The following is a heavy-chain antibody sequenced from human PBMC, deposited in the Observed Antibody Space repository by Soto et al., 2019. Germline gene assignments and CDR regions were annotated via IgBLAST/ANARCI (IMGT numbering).Heavy chain of an antibody. Sequence: QVQLQESGPGLVKPSETLSLTCSVSGGSISSYYWSWIRQPPGKGLEWIAYIYYSGTSYNPSLKYRFSISLDTSKNQFHLQLRSVTAADTAVYYCARTYDGSGPNSGGYAFDIWGQGTMFTVSS. CDR2: IYYSGT. CDR3: ARTYDGSGPNSGGYAFDI. D-gene: IGHD3-22*01. V-gene: IGHV4-59*01. J-gene: IGHJ3*02. CDR1: GGSISSYY.